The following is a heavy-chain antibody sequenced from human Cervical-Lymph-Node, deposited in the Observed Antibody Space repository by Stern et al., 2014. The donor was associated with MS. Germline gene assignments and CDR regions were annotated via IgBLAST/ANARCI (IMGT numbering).Heavy chain of an antibody. CDR3: ARMMQHLAGDAFDI. V-gene: IGHV2-26*01. Sequence: QVTLRESGPVLVKPTETLTLTCTVSGFSLSHVRMGVSWIRQPPGKALEWLAHIFSTDAKSYTPSLEGRLTISKDISKSQVILTMTHMDPADTATYYCARMMQHLAGDAFDIWGQGTMVSVSS. D-gene: IGHD6-13*01. CDR2: IFSTDAK. J-gene: IGHJ3*02. CDR1: GFSLSHVRMG.